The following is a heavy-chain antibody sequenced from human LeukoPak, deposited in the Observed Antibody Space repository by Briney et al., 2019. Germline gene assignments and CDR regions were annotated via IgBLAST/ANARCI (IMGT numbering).Heavy chain of an antibody. D-gene: IGHD6-19*01. J-gene: IGHJ6*03. CDR3: ARGGAVAGNHYYYYYYMDV. CDR2: IYYSGGT. V-gene: IGHV4-59*12. CDR1: GGSISSYY. Sequence: PSETLSLTCTVSGGSISSYYWSWIRQPPGKGLEWIGYIYYSGGTNYNPSLKSRVTISVDTSKNQFSLKLSSVTAADTAVYYCARGGAVAGNHYYYYYYMDVWGKGTTVTVSS.